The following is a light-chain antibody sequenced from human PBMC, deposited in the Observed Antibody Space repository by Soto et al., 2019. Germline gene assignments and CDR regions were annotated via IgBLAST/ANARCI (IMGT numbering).Light chain of an antibody. CDR2: AAS. V-gene: IGKV1-27*01. CDR3: QKYDSAPLP. CDR1: QGITRS. Sequence: DVHMTQSPSSLSASVGDRVTITCRASQGITRSLAWYQQTPGKAPKLLIYAASTLQSGVPSRFSGSGSGTDFTLTISSLQPEDVAIYYCQKYDSAPLPCGGGTKVEIK. J-gene: IGKJ4*01.